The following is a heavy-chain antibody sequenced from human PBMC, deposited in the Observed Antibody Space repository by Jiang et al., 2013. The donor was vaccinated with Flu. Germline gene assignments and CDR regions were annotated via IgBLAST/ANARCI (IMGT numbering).Heavy chain of an antibody. CDR2: INQDGSAE. Sequence: VQLVESGGGLVQPGGSLRLSCAASGFTFSSYWMSWVRQAPGKGLEWVANINQDGSAEFYVDSVKGRFTISKDNAKNSLYLQMNSLRADDTAVYYCARPSGITVPGTQGPGYYFEHWGQGALVTVSS. J-gene: IGHJ4*02. CDR3: ARPSGITVPGTQGPGYYFEH. D-gene: IGHD6-19*01. V-gene: IGHV3-7*03. CDR1: GFTFSSYW.